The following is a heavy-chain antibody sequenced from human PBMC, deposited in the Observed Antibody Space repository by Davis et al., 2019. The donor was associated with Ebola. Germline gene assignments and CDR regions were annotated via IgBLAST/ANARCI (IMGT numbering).Heavy chain of an antibody. Sequence: ASVKVSCKASGYTFTSYGISWVRQAPGQGLEWMGWISAYNGNTNYAQKLQGRVTMTTDTSTSTAHMELRSLRSDDTAVYYCARSEWELQFDYWGQGTLVTVSS. CDR1: GYTFTSYG. J-gene: IGHJ4*02. D-gene: IGHD1-26*01. CDR2: ISAYNGNT. V-gene: IGHV1-18*04. CDR3: ARSEWELQFDY.